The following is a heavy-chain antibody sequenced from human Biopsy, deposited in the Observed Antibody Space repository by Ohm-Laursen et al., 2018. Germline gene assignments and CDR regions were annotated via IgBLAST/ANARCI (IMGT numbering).Heavy chain of an antibody. D-gene: IGHD3-22*01. Sequence: SQTLSLTCTVSGGSISSGGSYWSWIRPRPGKDLEWIGYIFNSANTYYNPSLKNLITISGDTSKNQFSLKLNSVTAADTAVYYCARGDYFDSSGYFWFDPWGQGTLVTVSS. CDR3: ARGDYFDSSGYFWFDP. J-gene: IGHJ5*02. CDR2: IFNSANT. V-gene: IGHV4-31*01. CDR1: GGSISSGGSY.